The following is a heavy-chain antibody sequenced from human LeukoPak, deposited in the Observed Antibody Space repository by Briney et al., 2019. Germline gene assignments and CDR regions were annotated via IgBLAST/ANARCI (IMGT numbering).Heavy chain of an antibody. D-gene: IGHD4-11*01. V-gene: IGHV4-34*01. J-gene: IGHJ4*02. Sequence: SETLSLTCAVYGGSFSGYYWGWIRQPPGKGLEWIGEINHSGSTNYNPSLKSRVTISVDTSKNQFSLKLSSVTAADTAVYYCARGWRLTDYLYWGQGTLVTVSS. CDR3: ARGWRLTDYLY. CDR1: GGSFSGYY. CDR2: INHSGST.